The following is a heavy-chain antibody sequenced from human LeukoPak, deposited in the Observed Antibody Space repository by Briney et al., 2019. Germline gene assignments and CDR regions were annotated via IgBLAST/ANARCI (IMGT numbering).Heavy chain of an antibody. CDR2: TTWNSGSI. J-gene: IGHJ4*02. CDR3: AKEDHFAS. CDR1: GFTFDDYT. V-gene: IGHV3-9*01. Sequence: TGGSLRLSCAASGFTFDDYTMQWVRQAPGEGLEWVSGTTWNSGSIGYADSVRGRFTISRDNAKISLYLEMNSLRAEDTALYYCAKEDHFASWGQGTLVTVSS.